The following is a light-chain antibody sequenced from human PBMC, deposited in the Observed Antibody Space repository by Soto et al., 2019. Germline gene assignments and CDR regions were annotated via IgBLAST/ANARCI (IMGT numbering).Light chain of an antibody. J-gene: IGKJ2*01. CDR3: QQRTNWPWST. CDR2: DAS. V-gene: IGKV3-11*01. Sequence: EIVLTQSPATLSVSPGERATLSCRASQSVSSYLAWYQQKTGQAPRLLIYDASNRATGIPARFSGSGSGTDFTLTISSLEPEDFAVYYCQQRTNWPWSTFGQGTKLEIK. CDR1: QSVSSY.